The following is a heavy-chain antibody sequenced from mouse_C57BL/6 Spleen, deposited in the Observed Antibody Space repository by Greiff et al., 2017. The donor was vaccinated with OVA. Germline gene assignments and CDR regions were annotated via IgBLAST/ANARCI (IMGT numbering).Heavy chain of an antibody. CDR2: INYDGSST. Sequence: EVMLVESEGGLVQPGSSMKLSCTASGFTFSDYYMAWVRQVPEKGLEWVANINYDGSSTYYLDSLKSRFIISRDNAKNILYLQMSSLKSEDTATYYCARDRYGIDYWGQGTTLTVSS. V-gene: IGHV5-16*01. CDR1: GFTFSDYY. J-gene: IGHJ2*01. CDR3: ARDRYGIDY. D-gene: IGHD1-1*01.